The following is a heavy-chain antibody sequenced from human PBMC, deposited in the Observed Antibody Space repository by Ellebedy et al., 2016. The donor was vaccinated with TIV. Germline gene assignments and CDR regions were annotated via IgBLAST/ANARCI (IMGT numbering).Heavy chain of an antibody. CDR1: GYNFTSYD. D-gene: IGHD3-10*01. V-gene: IGHV1-18*01. Sequence: ASVKVSCKASGYNFTSYDISWVRQAPGQGLEWMGWISVNNDNTNYAQKLQGRVTMTTDTSTTTAYMELRSLRSDDTAVYYCARLGFGELRPDGSHDTDVWGQGNPGHRLL. J-gene: IGHJ6*02. CDR3: ARLGFGELRPDGSHDTDV. CDR2: ISVNNDNT.